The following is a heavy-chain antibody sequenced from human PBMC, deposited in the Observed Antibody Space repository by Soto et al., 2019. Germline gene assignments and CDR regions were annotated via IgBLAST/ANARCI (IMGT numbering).Heavy chain of an antibody. CDR3: ARQGVVTAIRSVIDY. Sequence: QLQLQESGPGLVKPSESLSLTCTVSGGSISSSSYYWGWIRQPPGKGLEWIGSIYYSGSTYYNPSLKSRVTISVDTSKNQFSLKLSSVTAADTAVYYCARQGVVTAIRSVIDYWGQGTLVTVSS. CDR1: GGSISSSSYY. CDR2: IYYSGST. V-gene: IGHV4-39*01. J-gene: IGHJ4*02. D-gene: IGHD2-21*02.